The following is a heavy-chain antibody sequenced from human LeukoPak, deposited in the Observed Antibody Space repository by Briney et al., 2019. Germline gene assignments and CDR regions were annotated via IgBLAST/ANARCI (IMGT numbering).Heavy chain of an antibody. CDR3: ATAPRIVGAMAGAFDI. D-gene: IGHD1-26*01. Sequence: SETLSLTCAVYGGSFSGYYWSWIRQPPGKGLEWIGSIYYNGSTNYNPSLKSRVTISVDTSKNQFSLKLSSVTAADTAVYYCATAPRIVGAMAGAFDIWGQGTMVTVSS. CDR2: IYYNGST. J-gene: IGHJ3*02. V-gene: IGHV4-34*01. CDR1: GGSFSGYY.